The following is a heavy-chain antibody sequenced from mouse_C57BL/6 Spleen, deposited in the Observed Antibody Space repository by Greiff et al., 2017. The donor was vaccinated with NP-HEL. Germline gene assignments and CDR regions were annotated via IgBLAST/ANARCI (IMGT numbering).Heavy chain of an antibody. CDR1: GFSLTSYG. CDR3: AKGDYGSSYDYAMDY. J-gene: IGHJ4*01. D-gene: IGHD1-1*01. Sequence: VKLMESGPGLVQPSQSLSITCTVSGFSLTSYGVHWVRQSPGKGLEWLGVIWRGGSTDYNAAFMSRLSITKDNSKSQVFFKMNSLQADDTAIYYCAKGDYGSSYDYAMDYWGQGTSVTVSS. V-gene: IGHV2-5*01. CDR2: IWRGGST.